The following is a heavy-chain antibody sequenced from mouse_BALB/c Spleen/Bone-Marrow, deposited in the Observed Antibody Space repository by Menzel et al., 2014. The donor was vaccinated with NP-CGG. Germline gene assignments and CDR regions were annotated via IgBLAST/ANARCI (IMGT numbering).Heavy chain of an antibody. CDR1: GFNIKDTY. D-gene: IGHD2-2*01. CDR3: ASYVYGYYFDY. V-gene: IGHV14-3*02. J-gene: IGHJ2*01. CDR2: IDPANGNT. Sequence: VHVKQSGAELVKPGASVKLFCTASGFNIKDTYMHWVKQRPEQGLEWIGRIDPANGNTKYDPKFQGKATITADTSSNTAYLQLSSLTSEDTAVYYCASYVYGYYFDYWGQGTTLTVSS.